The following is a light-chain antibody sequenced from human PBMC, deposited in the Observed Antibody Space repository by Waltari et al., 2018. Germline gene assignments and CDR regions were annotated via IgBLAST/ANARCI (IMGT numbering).Light chain of an antibody. J-gene: IGKJ4*01. CDR3: QQYDTIPPS. CDR1: QDINNF. Sequence: DIQMTQSPSSLSASVGDRVTITCQATQDINNFLNWYQQKPGRAPSPLIYDASNLETGVTSRFSGSGSGTHFTLTISSLQTEDSATYYCQQYDTIPPSFGGGTKVEI. CDR2: DAS. V-gene: IGKV1-33*01.